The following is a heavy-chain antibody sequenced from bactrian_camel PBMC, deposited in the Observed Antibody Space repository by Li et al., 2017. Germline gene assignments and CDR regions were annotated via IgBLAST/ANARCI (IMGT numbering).Heavy chain of an antibody. CDR1: EGITPSYC. J-gene: IGHJ4*01. CDR3: AAAAWGYAGLASSAYMY. D-gene: IGHD1*01. Sequence: HVQLVESGGGSVQPGGSLRLSCGVSEGITPSYCMGWFRRAPGKEREGIAASCSDGTSTYADSVKGRFTISQGNAEYTLYLRMNNLKPEGTAIYYCAAAAWGYAGLASSAYMYWGQGTQVTVS. V-gene: IGHV3S53*01. CDR2: SCSDGTS.